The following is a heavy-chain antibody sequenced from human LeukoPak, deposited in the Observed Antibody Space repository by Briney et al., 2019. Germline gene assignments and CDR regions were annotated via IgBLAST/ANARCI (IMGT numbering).Heavy chain of an antibody. V-gene: IGHV5-10-1*01. J-gene: IGHJ4*02. D-gene: IGHD2-15*01. Sequence: GESLKISCKGSGYNFTNYWITWVRQMPGKGLEWMGRIDPSDSYTNYSPFFQGHVTISTDKSISTAYVQWSSLRASDTAMYYCARQRGSFVFDYWGQGTLVTVSS. CDR2: IDPSDSYT. CDR1: GYNFTNYW. CDR3: ARQRGSFVFDY.